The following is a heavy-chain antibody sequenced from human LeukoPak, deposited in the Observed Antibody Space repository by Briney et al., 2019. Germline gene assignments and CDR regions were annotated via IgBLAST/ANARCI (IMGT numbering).Heavy chain of an antibody. CDR3: AGGYSYAY. Sequence: GGSLRLSCAASGFTFSSYSMNWVRQAPGKGLEWVANIKQDGSEKYYVDSVKGRFTISRDNAKNSLYLQMNSLRAEDTAVYYCAGGYSYAYWGQGTLVTISS. CDR2: IKQDGSEK. CDR1: GFTFSSYS. J-gene: IGHJ4*02. D-gene: IGHD5-18*01. V-gene: IGHV3-7*01.